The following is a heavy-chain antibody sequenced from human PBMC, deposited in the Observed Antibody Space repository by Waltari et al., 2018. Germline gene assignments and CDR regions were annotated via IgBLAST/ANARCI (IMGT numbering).Heavy chain of an antibody. D-gene: IGHD2-2*01. Sequence: EVQLVESGGGLVQPGGSLRLSFGASGFPFSGYWMSWVRQTPGKGLQWVANINYDGSQKYYVDSVKGRFTISRDNAKNSVYLQMNSLRVEDTAVYYCAKSRGFEYWGQGALITVSS. V-gene: IGHV3-7*01. CDR1: GFPFSGYW. J-gene: IGHJ4*02. CDR2: INYDGSQK. CDR3: AKSRGFEY.